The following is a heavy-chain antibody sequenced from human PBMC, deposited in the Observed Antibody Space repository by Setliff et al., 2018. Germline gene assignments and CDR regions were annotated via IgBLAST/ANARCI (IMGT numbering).Heavy chain of an antibody. CDR3: ARGPVMIVATGYFDY. J-gene: IGHJ4*02. Sequence: SETLSLTCTVSGGSISTYYWTWIRQPPGKALEWIGYIYYSGTTNYNPSLKSRVTISVDTSKNQFSLKLSSVTAADTAVYYCARGPVMIVATGYFDYWGQGTLVTVSS. CDR2: IYYSGTT. D-gene: IGHD3-22*01. V-gene: IGHV4-59*08. CDR1: GGSISTYY.